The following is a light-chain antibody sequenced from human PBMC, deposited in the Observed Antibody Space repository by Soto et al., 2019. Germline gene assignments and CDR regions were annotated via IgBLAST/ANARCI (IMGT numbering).Light chain of an antibody. CDR1: QSVSSAY. CDR2: AAS. CDR3: QQYGSSSTWT. J-gene: IGKJ1*01. V-gene: IGKV3-20*01. Sequence: EIVLTQSPGTLSLSPGERATLSCRASQSVSSAYLAWYQHKPGQPPTLLIYAASSRVTGIPDRFSGSGSGTDFTLPSSRLEPEDFAVYYCQQYGSSSTWTFGQGTKVEIK.